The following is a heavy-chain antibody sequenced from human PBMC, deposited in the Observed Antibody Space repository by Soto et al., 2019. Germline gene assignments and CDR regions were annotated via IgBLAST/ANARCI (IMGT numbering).Heavy chain of an antibody. CDR1: GYTFTSNA. V-gene: IGHV1-3*05. Sequence: QVQLVPSGAEEKKPGASVKVSCKASGYTFTSNAMHWVRQAPGHRLEWMGWIIAGNGNTKYSQQFQGRVTIPRDTSASTAYMELSSLRSEDTAVYYCARTFQYCSGGIFYYAMDVWGQGTTVTVSS. CDR3: ARTFQYCSGGIFYYAMDV. CDR2: IIAGNGNT. D-gene: IGHD2-15*01. J-gene: IGHJ6*02.